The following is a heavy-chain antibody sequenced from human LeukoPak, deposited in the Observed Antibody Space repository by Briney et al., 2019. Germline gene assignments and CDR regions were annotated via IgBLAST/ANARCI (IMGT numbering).Heavy chain of an antibody. Sequence: GGSLRLSCAASGFTFSSFWMHWVRQAPGKGLVWVSRINSDGSSTSYADSVKGRFTISRDNAKNTLYLQMNSLRAEDAAVYYCARGSLVAVAGTEIDYWGQGTLVTVSS. D-gene: IGHD6-19*01. V-gene: IGHV3-74*01. J-gene: IGHJ4*02. CDR1: GFTFSSFW. CDR3: ARGSLVAVAGTEIDY. CDR2: INSDGSST.